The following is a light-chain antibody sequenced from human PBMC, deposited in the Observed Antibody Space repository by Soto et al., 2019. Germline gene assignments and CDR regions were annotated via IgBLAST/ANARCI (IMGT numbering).Light chain of an antibody. CDR3: QQSHSTPLT. V-gene: IGKV1-39*01. J-gene: IGKJ4*01. CDR1: QSISSY. Sequence: DIQMTQSPSSLSASVGDRVTITCRASQSISSYLNWYQQKPGKAPKVLISGASSLQSGVPLRFSGSGSGTDFTLTIISLQSEDCASYYCQQSHSTPLTSGVGTKVEIK. CDR2: GAS.